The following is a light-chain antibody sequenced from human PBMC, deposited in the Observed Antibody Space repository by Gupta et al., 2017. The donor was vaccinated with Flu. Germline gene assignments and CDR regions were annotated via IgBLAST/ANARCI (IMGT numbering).Light chain of an antibody. CDR3: GEDHGSGSDNVWV. J-gene: IGLJ3*02. V-gene: IGLV9-49*01. CDR2: VGPGGIVG. Sequence: QPVLTQPPSASASLGASVTLTCTLSSGYSDYKVDWFQQRPGQAPHFMMRVGPGGIVGFRGEDSTAPASAFGSGLNRYLTINNIQDEEESEYHCGEDHGSGSDNVWVFGGGTKLTVL. CDR1: SGYSDYK.